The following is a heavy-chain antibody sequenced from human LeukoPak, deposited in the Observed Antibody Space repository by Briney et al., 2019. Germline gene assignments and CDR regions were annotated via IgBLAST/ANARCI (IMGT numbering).Heavy chain of an antibody. D-gene: IGHD6-13*01. J-gene: IGHJ4*02. V-gene: IGHV1-2*02. CDR2: INPNSGGT. CDR3: AGIAAADLPDY. CDR1: VYTFTVYY. Sequence: ASVMVCCKASVYTFTVYYMHWVRQAPGQGLAWMGWINPNSGGTNYAQKFQGRVTMTRDTSISTAYMELSRLRSDDTAVYYCAGIAAADLPDYWGQGTLVTVSS.